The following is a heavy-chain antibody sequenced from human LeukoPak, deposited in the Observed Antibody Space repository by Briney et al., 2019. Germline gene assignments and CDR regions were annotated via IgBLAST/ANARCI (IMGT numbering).Heavy chain of an antibody. D-gene: IGHD3-22*01. V-gene: IGHV4-30-2*01. J-gene: IGHJ4*02. CDR1: GGSISSGGYS. Sequence: PSETLSLTCAVSGGSISSGGYSWSWIRQPPGKGLEWIGEINHSGSTNYNPSLKSRVTISVDTSKNQFSLKLSSVTAADTAVYYCARGVGYYYDSSGHLSFDYWGQGTLVTVSS. CDR3: ARGVGYYYDSSGHLSFDY. CDR2: INHSGST.